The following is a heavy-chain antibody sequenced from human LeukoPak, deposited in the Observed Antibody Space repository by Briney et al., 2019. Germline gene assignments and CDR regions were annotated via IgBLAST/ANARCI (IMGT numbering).Heavy chain of an antibody. CDR3: ARRDYHGSSGYYASSY. Sequence: GGSLRLSCAASGFTFSSYGMNWVRQAPGKGLEWVSYISSSSDTIYYADSVKGRFTISRDNAKNSLYLQMNSLRAEDTAVYYCARRDYHGSSGYYASSYWGQGTLVTVSS. D-gene: IGHD3-22*01. V-gene: IGHV3-48*01. J-gene: IGHJ4*02. CDR2: ISSSSDTI. CDR1: GFTFSSYG.